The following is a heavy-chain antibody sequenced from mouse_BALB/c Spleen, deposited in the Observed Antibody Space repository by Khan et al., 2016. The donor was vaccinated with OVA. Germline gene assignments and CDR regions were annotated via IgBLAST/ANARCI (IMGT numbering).Heavy chain of an antibody. Sequence: VQLKESGPELVKPGASVKMSCKASGYTFTSYVMHWVKQKPGQGLEWIGYSSPHNDGTKYNEKFRGKTTLTSDKSSRTAYMDLSSLTSEDSAVYCLSCDVTADGCADGGVANWGQGTLLTVSA. J-gene: IGHJ3*01. V-gene: IGHV1S136*01. CDR1: GYTFTSYV. CDR2: SSPHNDGT. D-gene: IGHD2-12*01. CDR3: SCDVTADGCADGGVAN.